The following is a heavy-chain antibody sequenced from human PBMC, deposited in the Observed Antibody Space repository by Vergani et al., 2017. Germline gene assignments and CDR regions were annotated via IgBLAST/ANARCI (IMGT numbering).Heavy chain of an antibody. CDR3: ARHDESVDEYSSSSTLGGFDY. CDR2: IYPVDSDT. V-gene: IGHV5-51*01. CDR1: GYSFTSYW. D-gene: IGHD6-6*01. J-gene: IGHJ4*02. Sequence: EVQLVQSGAEVKKPGESLKISCKGSGYSFTSYWIGWVRQMPGKGLEWMGIIYPVDSDTRYSPSFQGQVTISADKSISTAYLQWSSLKASDTAMYYCARHDESVDEYSSSSTLGGFDYWGQGTLVTGSS.